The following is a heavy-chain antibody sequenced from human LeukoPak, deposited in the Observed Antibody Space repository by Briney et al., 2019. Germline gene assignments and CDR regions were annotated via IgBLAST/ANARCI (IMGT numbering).Heavy chain of an antibody. V-gene: IGHV3-33*01. CDR3: AREATESEAYYGMDV. CDR1: GFTFSSYG. CDR2: IWYDGSNK. J-gene: IGHJ6*02. Sequence: PRGSLRLSCAASGFTFSSYGMHWVRQAPGKGLEWVAVIWYDGSNKNYPDSVKGRFTISRDNSKNTLYLQMNSLRAEDTAVYYCAREATESEAYYGMDVWGQGTTVTVSS.